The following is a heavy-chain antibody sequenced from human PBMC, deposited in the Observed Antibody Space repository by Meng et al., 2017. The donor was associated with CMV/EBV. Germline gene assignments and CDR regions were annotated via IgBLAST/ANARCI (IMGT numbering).Heavy chain of an antibody. D-gene: IGHD3-10*01. J-gene: IGHJ4*02. Sequence: QVPLQQWGAGLLKPSETLSRTCAVYGGSFSGYYWSWIRQPPGKGLEWIGEINHSGSTNYNPSLKSRVTISVDTSKNQFSLKLSSVTAADTAVYYCARESMVRGEDWGQGTLVTVSS. CDR3: ARESMVRGED. CDR2: INHSGST. CDR1: GGSFSGYY. V-gene: IGHV4-34*01.